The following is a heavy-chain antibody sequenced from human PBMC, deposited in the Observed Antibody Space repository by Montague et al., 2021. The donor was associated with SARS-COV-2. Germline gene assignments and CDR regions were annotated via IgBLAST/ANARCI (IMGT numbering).Heavy chain of an antibody. CDR3: PKGGGIGVSDS. D-gene: IGHD6-19*01. CDR2: IYYTETTYYNPAPISGTT. Sequence: SETRSLTCTLSGGSFSTTRNYWNWIRQPPGKGLEWIGTIYYTETTYYNPAPISGTTYYSPSLKSRVTISVDTSRNQVFLNLRSVTATDTAVYYCPKGGGIGVSDSWGQGTLVTVSS. J-gene: IGHJ4*02. CDR1: GGSFSTTRNY. V-gene: IGHV4-39*01.